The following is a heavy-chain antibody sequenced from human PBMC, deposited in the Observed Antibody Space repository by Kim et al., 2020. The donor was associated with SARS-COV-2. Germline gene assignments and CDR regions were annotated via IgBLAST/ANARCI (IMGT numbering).Heavy chain of an antibody. D-gene: IGHD2-8*01. J-gene: IGHJ5*02. CDR3: ASEVGVGWFDP. CDR2: T. Sequence: TNYNPSLKKRVTISVDTSKNQFSLKLSSVTAADTAVYYWASEVGVGWFDPWGQGTLVTVSS. V-gene: IGHV4-59*01.